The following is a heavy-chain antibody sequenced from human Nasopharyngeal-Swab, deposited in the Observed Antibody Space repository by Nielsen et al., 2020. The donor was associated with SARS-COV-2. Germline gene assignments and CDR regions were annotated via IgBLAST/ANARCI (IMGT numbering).Heavy chain of an antibody. Sequence: GESLKISCATSGFTFSDYGMHWVRQAPGKGLEWVADTSYDGSNTCYGDSVKGRFTISRDDSKKTHYLQMNRLRPEDTAVYYCAKDVRMAYHYYHGMDVWGQGTTVTVSS. D-gene: IGHD3-16*01. V-gene: IGHV3-33*03. CDR2: TSYDGSNT. CDR3: AKDVRMAYHYYHGMDV. CDR1: GFTFSDYG. J-gene: IGHJ6*02.